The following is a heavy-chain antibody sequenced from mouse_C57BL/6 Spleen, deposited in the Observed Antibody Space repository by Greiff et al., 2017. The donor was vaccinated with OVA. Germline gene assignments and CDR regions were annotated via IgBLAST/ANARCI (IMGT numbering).Heavy chain of an antibody. CDR2: IDPSDSYT. CDR1: GYTFTSYW. V-gene: IGHV1-50*01. J-gene: IGHJ2*01. CDR3: ARLIRSYFDY. D-gene: IGHD1-1*01. Sequence: QVQLQQPGAELVRPGASVKLSCKASGYTFTSYWMQWVKQRPGQGLEWIGEIDPSDSYTNYNQKFKGKATLTVDTSSSTAYMQLSSLTSEDSAVYYCARLIRSYFDYWGQGTTLTVSS.